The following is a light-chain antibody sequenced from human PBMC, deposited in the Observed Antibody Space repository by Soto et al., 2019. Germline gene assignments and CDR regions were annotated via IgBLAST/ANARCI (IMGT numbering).Light chain of an antibody. CDR1: QSINNR. CDR3: QQFIDGWT. Sequence: IQMTQSPSTLSASIGDRVTITCRASQSINNRLAWYQQMPWKAPNLLIYDASSLESGVPSRFRGSGSETEFTLTISGLQPDDFATYYCQQFIDGWTFGQGTKVDIK. CDR2: DAS. J-gene: IGKJ1*01. V-gene: IGKV1-5*01.